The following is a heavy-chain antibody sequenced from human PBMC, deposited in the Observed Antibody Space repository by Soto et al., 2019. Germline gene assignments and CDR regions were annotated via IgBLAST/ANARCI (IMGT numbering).Heavy chain of an antibody. CDR2: IIPNLGIA. D-gene: IGHD3-9*01. CDR1: GGTFSSYT. Sequence: QVQLVQSGAEVKKPGSSVKVSCKASGGTFSSYTISWVRQAPGQGLEWMGRIIPNLGIANYAQKFQGRVTITADKSTSTAYMELSSLRSEGPAVYYCARDGSEAGYILRHWGQGTLVTVSS. J-gene: IGHJ4*02. V-gene: IGHV1-69*08. CDR3: ARDGSEAGYILRH.